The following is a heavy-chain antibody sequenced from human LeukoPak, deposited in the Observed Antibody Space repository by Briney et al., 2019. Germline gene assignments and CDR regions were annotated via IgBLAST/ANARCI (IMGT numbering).Heavy chain of an antibody. CDR2: INPNSGGT. D-gene: IGHD6-19*01. CDR3: ARISGWGVYYYGMDV. Sequence: ASVKVSCKASGYTFTGYYIHWVRQAPGQGLEWMGWINPNSGGTNYAQKFQGRVTMTRDTSISTAYMELSRLRSDDTAVYYCARISGWGVYYYGMDVWGQGTTVTVSS. CDR1: GYTFTGYY. J-gene: IGHJ6*02. V-gene: IGHV1-2*02.